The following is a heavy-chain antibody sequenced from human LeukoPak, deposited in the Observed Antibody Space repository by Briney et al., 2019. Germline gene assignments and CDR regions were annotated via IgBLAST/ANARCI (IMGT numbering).Heavy chain of an antibody. Sequence: GASVKVSCKASGYSFTDYFMHWVRQAPGQGLEWMGWINPNSGGTNYAQKFQGRVTMTKDTSISTAYMELSRLRSDDTAVYYCARADKKSSSWSKNWFDPWGQGTLVTVSS. V-gene: IGHV1-2*02. CDR1: GYSFTDYF. CDR3: ARADKKSSSWSKNWFDP. J-gene: IGHJ5*02. D-gene: IGHD6-13*01. CDR2: INPNSGGT.